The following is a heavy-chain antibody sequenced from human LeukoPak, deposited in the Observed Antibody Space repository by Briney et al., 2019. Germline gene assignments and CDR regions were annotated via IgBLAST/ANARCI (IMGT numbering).Heavy chain of an antibody. V-gene: IGHV1-2*02. Sequence: ASVKVSCKASGYTFTGYYMHWVRQAPGQGLERMGWINPNSGGTNYAQKFQGRVTMTRDTSISTAYMELSRLRSDDTAVYYCARSDGIVVVPAAPQGFDPWGQGTLVTVSS. CDR2: INPNSGGT. J-gene: IGHJ5*02. D-gene: IGHD2-2*01. CDR3: ARSDGIVVVPAAPQGFDP. CDR1: GYTFTGYY.